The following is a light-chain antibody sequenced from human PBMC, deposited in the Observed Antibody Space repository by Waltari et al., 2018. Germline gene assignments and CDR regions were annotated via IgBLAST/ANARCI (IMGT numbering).Light chain of an antibody. V-gene: IGKV1-39*01. Sequence: DIQMTQSPSSLSASVGDSVTITCRASQSISGYLNWYQQKPGKSPRLLIYATYSLQSGVPSRFSGSGSGTDFTLTISSLQPEDFATYYCQQSYSTPPWTFGQGTKVEIK. J-gene: IGKJ1*01. CDR2: ATY. CDR1: QSISGY. CDR3: QQSYSTPPWT.